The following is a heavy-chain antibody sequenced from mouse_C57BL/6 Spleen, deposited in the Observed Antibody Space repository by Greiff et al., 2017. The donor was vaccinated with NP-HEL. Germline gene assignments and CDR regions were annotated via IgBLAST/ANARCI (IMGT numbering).Heavy chain of an antibody. CDR2: IRLKSDNYAT. D-gene: IGHD2-3*01. CDR3: TRGVYDGYWYFDV. Sequence: DVMLVESGGGLVQPGGSMKLSCVASGFTFSNYWMNWVRQSPEKGLEWVAQIRLKSDNYATHYAESVKGRFTISRDDSKSSVYLQMNNLRAEDTGIYYCTRGVYDGYWYFDVWGTGTTVTVSS. J-gene: IGHJ1*03. V-gene: IGHV6-3*01. CDR1: GFTFSNYW.